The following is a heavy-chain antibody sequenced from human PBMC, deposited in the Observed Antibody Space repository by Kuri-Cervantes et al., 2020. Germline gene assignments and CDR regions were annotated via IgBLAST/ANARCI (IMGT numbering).Heavy chain of an antibody. J-gene: IGHJ6*02. Sequence: GGSLRLSCAASGFTFSSYVMTWVRQAPGKGLEWVSTISASGGSTYYADSVKGRFTISRDNSKNTLYLQMNSLRAEDTAVYYCARDGYDFWSRDYYYGMDVWGQGTTVTVSS. CDR1: GFTFSSYV. CDR3: ARDGYDFWSRDYYYGMDV. D-gene: IGHD3-3*01. V-gene: IGHV3-23*01. CDR2: ISASGGST.